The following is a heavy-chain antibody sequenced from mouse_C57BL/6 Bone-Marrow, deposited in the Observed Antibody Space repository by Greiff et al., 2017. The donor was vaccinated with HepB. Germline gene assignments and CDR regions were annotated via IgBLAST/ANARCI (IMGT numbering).Heavy chain of an antibody. D-gene: IGHD2-4*01. V-gene: IGHV2-2*01. CDR3: ASDYDYDAWFAY. Sequence: QVQLQQSGPGLVQPSQSLSITCTVSGFSLTSYGVHWVRQSPGKGLEWLGVIWSGGSTDYNAAFISRLSISKDNSKSQVFFKMNSLQADDTAIYYCASDYDYDAWFAYWGQGTLVTVSA. CDR2: IWSGGST. CDR1: GFSLTSYG. J-gene: IGHJ3*01.